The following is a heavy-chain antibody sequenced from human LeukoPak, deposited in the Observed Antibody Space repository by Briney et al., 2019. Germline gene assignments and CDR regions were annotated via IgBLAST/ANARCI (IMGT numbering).Heavy chain of an antibody. CDR3: ARGLYLDYDSSGYYVGYYYGLAV. V-gene: IGHV3-74*01. CDR2: INPDGTST. D-gene: IGHD3-22*01. J-gene: IGHJ6*02. Sequence: GGSLRLSCAASGLTFNKYWLHWVRQPPGKGLVWVSRINPDGTSTNHADSVKGRFTISRDNAKNTLYLQMNDLSAEDTAVYYCARGLYLDYDSSGYYVGYYYGLAVWGQGTTVTVSS. CDR1: GLTFNKYW.